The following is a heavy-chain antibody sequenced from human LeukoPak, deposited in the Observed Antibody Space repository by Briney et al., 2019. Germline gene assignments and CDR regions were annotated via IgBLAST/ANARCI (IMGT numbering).Heavy chain of an antibody. CDR1: GGSFSGYY. CDR3: ARYDYGEYYYYGMDV. Sequence: SETLSLTCAVYGGSFSGYYWGWIRQPPGRGLEWIGSIYYSGNTYYNPSLKSRVTISVDTSKNQFSLKLSSVTAADTAVYYCARYDYGEYYYYGMDVWGQGTTVTVSS. CDR2: IYYSGNT. J-gene: IGHJ6*02. V-gene: IGHV4-59*08. D-gene: IGHD4-17*01.